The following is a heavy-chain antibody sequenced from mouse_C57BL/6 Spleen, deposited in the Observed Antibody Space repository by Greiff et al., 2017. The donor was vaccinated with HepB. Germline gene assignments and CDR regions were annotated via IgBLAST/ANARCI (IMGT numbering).Heavy chain of an antibody. CDR3: ARRARTTVVANAMDY. V-gene: IGHV1-52*01. Sequence: QVQLQQPGAELVRPGSSVKLSCKASGYTFTSYWMHWVKQRPIQGLEWIGNIYPSDSETHYNQKFKDKATLTVVKSSSTAYMQLSSLTSEDSAVYYCARRARTTVVANAMDYWGQGTSVTVSS. D-gene: IGHD1-1*01. CDR1: GYTFTSYW. J-gene: IGHJ4*01. CDR2: IYPSDSET.